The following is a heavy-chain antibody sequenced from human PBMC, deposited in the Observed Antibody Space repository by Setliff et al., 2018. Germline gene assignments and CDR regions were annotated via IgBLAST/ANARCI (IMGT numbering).Heavy chain of an antibody. D-gene: IGHD1-1*01. CDR1: GGSVSPYF. Sequence: SETLSLTCTVSGGSVSPYFWSWIRQPPGKGLEWIGYIYHNGNTNFNPSLRSRVNMSVDTSNNQFVLNLKAVTAADTALYYCRQAVVGRDVFDIWGQGTVVTVSS. V-gene: IGHV4-59*02. CDR2: IYHNGNT. J-gene: IGHJ3*02. CDR3: RQAVVGRDVFDI.